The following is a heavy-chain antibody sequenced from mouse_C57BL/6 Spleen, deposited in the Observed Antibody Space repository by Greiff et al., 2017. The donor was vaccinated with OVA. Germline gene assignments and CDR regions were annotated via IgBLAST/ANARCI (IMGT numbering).Heavy chain of an antibody. V-gene: IGHV1-69*01. D-gene: IGHD1-1*01. CDR2: IDPSDSYT. CDR1: GYTFTSYW. J-gene: IGHJ1*03. CDR3: ARSHYYGSDLYWYFDV. Sequence: QVQLKQPGAELVMPGASVKLSCKASGYTFTSYWMHWVKQRPGQGLEWIGEIDPSDSYTNYNQKFKGKSTLTVDKSSSTAYMQLSSLTSEDSAVYYCARSHYYGSDLYWYFDVWGTGTTVTVSS.